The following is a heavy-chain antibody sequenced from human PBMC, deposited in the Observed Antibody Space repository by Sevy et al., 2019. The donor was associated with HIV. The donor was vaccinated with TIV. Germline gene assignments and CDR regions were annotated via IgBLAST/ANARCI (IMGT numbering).Heavy chain of an antibody. CDR1: GYTFTSYR. J-gene: IGHJ4*02. Sequence: ASVKVSCEASGYTFTSYRIYWGRQAPGLGLEWMGWISPFNDDTNYAQKFQGRVTMITDTSTSTAYMELRSLRSDDTAVYYCARAYCSGGSCYSLAYWGQGALVTVSS. V-gene: IGHV1-18*01. CDR3: ARAYCSGGSCYSLAY. CDR2: ISPFNDDT. D-gene: IGHD2-15*01.